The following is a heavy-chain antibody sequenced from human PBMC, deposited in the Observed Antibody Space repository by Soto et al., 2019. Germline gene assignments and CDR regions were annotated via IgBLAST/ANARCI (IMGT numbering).Heavy chain of an antibody. J-gene: IGHJ4*02. CDR1: GSTFSNYA. V-gene: IGHV1-69*12. Sequence: QVQLVQSGAEVKKPGSSVKVSCKASGSTFSNYAISWVRQAPGQGPEWMGGIIPIFGTSDYAQKFQGRLTMTADESTSPDYMELGGLRSRDQALYYCARGKVVGISKFDYWGQGTLVTVSS. CDR3: ARGKVVGISKFDY. D-gene: IGHD6-19*01. CDR2: IIPIFGTS.